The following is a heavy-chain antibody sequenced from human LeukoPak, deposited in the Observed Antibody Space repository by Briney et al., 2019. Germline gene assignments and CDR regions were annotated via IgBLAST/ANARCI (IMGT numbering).Heavy chain of an antibody. CDR3: ATASSGLFY. CDR2: IKRKTDGETT. D-gene: IGHD3-16*01. J-gene: IGHJ4*02. Sequence: GESLRLSCAASGLTFSNAWMSWVRQAPGEGLEWVGRIKRKTDGETTEYVAPVKGRFTISRDDSKNTLYLQMNSLNTEDTGVYYCATASSGLFYWGQGTLVTVSS. V-gene: IGHV3-15*01. CDR1: GLTFSNAW.